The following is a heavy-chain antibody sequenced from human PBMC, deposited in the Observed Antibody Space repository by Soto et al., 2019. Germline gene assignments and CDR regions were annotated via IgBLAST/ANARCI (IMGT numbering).Heavy chain of an antibody. Sequence: PAESLTISRRGSGSSLSGYWPNWLRQKPGKGLEWMGRIDPSDSQTYYSPSFRGHVNIAVTKSITTVFLQWSSLRASDTAMYYCARQIYDADTGPNCQYYFDSWGQGTPVTVSS. D-gene: IGHD5-18*01. CDR1: GSSLSGYW. CDR3: ARQIYDADTGPNCQYYFDS. J-gene: IGHJ4*02. V-gene: IGHV5-10-1*01. CDR2: IDPSDSQT.